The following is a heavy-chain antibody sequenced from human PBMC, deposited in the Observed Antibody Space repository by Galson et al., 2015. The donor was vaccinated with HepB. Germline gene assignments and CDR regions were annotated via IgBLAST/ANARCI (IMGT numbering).Heavy chain of an antibody. CDR1: GDSVPSNSAV. Sequence: CAISGDSVPSNSAVWNWIRQSLSRGLEWLGRTYFRSKWRIDYAMSVKSRITISADTSDNQFSLLLRSVTPEDTAVYYCAYGSDVWGPGTTVIVSS. J-gene: IGHJ6*02. CDR2: TYFRSKWRI. V-gene: IGHV6-1*01. CDR3: AYGSDV.